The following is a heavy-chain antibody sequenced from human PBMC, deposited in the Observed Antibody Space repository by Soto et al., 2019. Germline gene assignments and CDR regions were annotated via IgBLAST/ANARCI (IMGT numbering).Heavy chain of an antibody. Sequence: QVQLQESGPGLVKPSETLSLTCTVSGGSISSNYWSWIRQPAGKGLEWIGRVYTSGSTNYNPSLKRRVTMSVDTSKNHFSLKLSSVTAADTAVYYCARGSSGYYYLFDYWGQGTLVTVSS. D-gene: IGHD3-22*01. V-gene: IGHV4-4*07. CDR2: VYTSGST. J-gene: IGHJ4*02. CDR3: ARGSSGYYYLFDY. CDR1: GGSISSNY.